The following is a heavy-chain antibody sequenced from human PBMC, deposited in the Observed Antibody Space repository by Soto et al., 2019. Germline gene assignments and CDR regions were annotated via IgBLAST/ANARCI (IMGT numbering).Heavy chain of an antibody. CDR2: IYYRGST. Sequence: PSETLSLTCTVSGGSISGYYWSWIRQAPGKGLEYIGYIYYRGSTNYNPSLKSRVTMSVDTSRNQFSLKVNSVTAADTAVYYCARQQLLPFYYSLDCWGQGTTVTVSS. V-gene: IGHV4-59*01. D-gene: IGHD6-13*01. J-gene: IGHJ6*02. CDR1: GGSISGYY. CDR3: ARQQLLPFYYSLDC.